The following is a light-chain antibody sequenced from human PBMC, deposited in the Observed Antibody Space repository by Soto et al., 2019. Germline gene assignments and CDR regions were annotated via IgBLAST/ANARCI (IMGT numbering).Light chain of an antibody. Sequence: QSALTQPPSASGSAGHSVTISCTGTNTEIGAYNSVSWYQHSPGKAPKLILYGGTNRPSGGPRRFSGSKSGNTASLTVSGLRPEDEGDYYCSSYAGNHILAFGGGTKLTVL. J-gene: IGLJ2*01. CDR2: GGT. CDR1: NTEIGAYNS. V-gene: IGLV2-8*01. CDR3: SSYAGNHILA.